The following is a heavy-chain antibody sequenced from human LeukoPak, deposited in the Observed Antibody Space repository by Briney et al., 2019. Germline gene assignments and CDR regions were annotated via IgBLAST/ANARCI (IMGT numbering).Heavy chain of an antibody. V-gene: IGHV1-18*01. Sequence: GASVKVSCKASGYTFTSYGISWVRQAPGQGLEWMGWISAYNGNTNYAQKLQGRVTMTTDTSTSTAYMELRSLRSDDTAVYYCASDPGYSSSWYYFDYWGQGTLVTVSS. D-gene: IGHD6-13*01. CDR2: ISAYNGNT. CDR3: ASDPGYSSSWYYFDY. CDR1: GYTFTSYG. J-gene: IGHJ4*02.